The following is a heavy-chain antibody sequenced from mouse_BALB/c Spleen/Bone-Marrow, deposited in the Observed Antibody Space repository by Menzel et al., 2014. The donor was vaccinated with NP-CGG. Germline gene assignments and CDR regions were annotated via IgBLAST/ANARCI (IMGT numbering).Heavy chain of an antibody. CDR1: GFNIKDTY. CDR3: ASAYPYYPLDY. CDR2: IDPGSGST. V-gene: IGHV14-3*02. D-gene: IGHD5-1*01. J-gene: IGHJ4*01. Sequence: VQLQQPGAELVKPGASVKLPCTASGFNIKDTYIHWVKQRPEQGLEWIGRIDPGSGSTKYDPKFQGKATIKADTSSNTAYVQLSRLTYEDTAVYYCASAYPYYPLDYWGQGNSVTVSA.